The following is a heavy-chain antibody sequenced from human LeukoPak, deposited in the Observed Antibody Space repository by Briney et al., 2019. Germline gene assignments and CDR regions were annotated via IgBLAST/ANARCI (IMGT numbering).Heavy chain of an antibody. Sequence: GGSLRLSCAASGFTFSDYCMSWIRQAPGKGLEWVSYITSRGGYTNYADSVKGRFTISRDNAENSLSLQMNSLRAEDTAVYYCARAPDYGDYHFDYWGQGTLVTVSS. CDR1: GFTFSDYC. V-gene: IGHV3-11*06. CDR2: ITSRGGYT. D-gene: IGHD4-17*01. CDR3: ARAPDYGDYHFDY. J-gene: IGHJ4*02.